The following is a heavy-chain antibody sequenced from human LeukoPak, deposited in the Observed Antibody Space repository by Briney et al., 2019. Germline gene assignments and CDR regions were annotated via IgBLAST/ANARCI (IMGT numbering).Heavy chain of an antibody. CDR2: IIPILGIA. CDR3: ARAVLNAYGGNYDY. Sequence: GASVKVSCKASGGTFSSYAISWVRQAPGQGLEWMGRIIPILGIANYAQKFQGRVTITADKSTSTAYMELSSLRSEDTAVYYCARAVLNAYGGNYDYWGQGTLVTVSS. J-gene: IGHJ4*02. V-gene: IGHV1-69*04. CDR1: GGTFSSYA. D-gene: IGHD4-23*01.